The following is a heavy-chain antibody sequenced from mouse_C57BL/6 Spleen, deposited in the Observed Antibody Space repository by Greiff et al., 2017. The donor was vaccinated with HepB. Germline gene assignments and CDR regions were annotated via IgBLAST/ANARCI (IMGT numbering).Heavy chain of an antibody. V-gene: IGHV1-72*01. J-gene: IGHJ4*01. CDR3: ARRGNYYGSSSYYAMDY. D-gene: IGHD1-1*01. CDR1: GYTFTSYW. Sequence: QVQLKQPGAELVKPGASVKLSCKASGYTFTSYWMHWVKQRPGLGLEWIGRIDPNSGGTKYNEKFKSKATLTVDKPSSTAYMQLSSLTSEDSAVYYCARRGNYYGSSSYYAMDYWGQGTSVTVSS. CDR2: IDPNSGGT.